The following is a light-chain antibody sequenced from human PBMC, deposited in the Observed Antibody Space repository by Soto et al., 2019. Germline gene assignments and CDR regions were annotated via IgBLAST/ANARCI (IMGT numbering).Light chain of an antibody. V-gene: IGKV3-20*01. J-gene: IGKJ3*01. CDR2: GAS. Sequence: EIALTQSAGTLSLSPGERATLSCRASQSVSSSYLAWYQQKPGQAPRLLIYGASSRATGIPDRFSGSGSGTDFTLTISRLEPEDFAVYYCQQYGSSLQFTFGPGTKVDI. CDR1: QSVSSSY. CDR3: QQYGSSLQFT.